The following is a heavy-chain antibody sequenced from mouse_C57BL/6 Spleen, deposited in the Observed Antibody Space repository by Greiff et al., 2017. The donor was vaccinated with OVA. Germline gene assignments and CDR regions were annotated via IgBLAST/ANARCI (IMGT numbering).Heavy chain of an antibody. CDR2: IYPRDGST. D-gene: IGHD1-3*01. V-gene: IGHV1-85*01. CDR1: GYTFTSYD. Sequence: QVQLQQSGPELVKPGASVKLSCKASGYTFTSYDINWVKQRPGQGLEWNGWIYPRDGSTKYNEKFKGKATLTVDTSSSTAYMELHSLTSEDSAVYFCERHLTSFFDYWGQGTTRTVSS. CDR3: ERHLTSFFDY. J-gene: IGHJ2*01.